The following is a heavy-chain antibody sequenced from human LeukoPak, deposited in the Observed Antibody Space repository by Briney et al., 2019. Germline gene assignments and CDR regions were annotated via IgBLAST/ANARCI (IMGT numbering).Heavy chain of an antibody. D-gene: IGHD6-19*01. V-gene: IGHV4-34*01. Sequence: SETLSRTCAVYGGSFSGYYWGWIRQPPGKGLEWIGEINHSGSTNYNPSLKSRVTISVDTSKNQFSLKLSSVTAADTAVYYCASSSGRGAFDIWGQGTMVTVSS. CDR3: ASSSGRGAFDI. J-gene: IGHJ3*02. CDR2: INHSGST. CDR1: GGSFSGYY.